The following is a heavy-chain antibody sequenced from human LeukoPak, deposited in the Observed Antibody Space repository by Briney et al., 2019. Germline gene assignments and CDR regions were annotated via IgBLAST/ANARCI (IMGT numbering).Heavy chain of an antibody. Sequence: SETLSLTCAVYGGSFSGYYWSWIRQPPGKGLEWIGEINHSGSTNYNPSLKSRVTISVDTSKNQFSLKLSSVTAADTAVYYCARAGFGYCSSTSCYSAFDIWGRGTMVTVSS. V-gene: IGHV4-34*01. J-gene: IGHJ3*02. D-gene: IGHD2-2*01. CDR1: GGSFSGYY. CDR3: ARAGFGYCSSTSCYSAFDI. CDR2: INHSGST.